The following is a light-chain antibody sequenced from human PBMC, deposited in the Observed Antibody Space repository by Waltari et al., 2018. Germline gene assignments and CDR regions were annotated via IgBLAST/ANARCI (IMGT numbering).Light chain of an antibody. J-gene: IGKJ4*02. V-gene: IGKV1-33*01. CDR3: QQYDNLPALT. CDR2: DAS. CDR1: QDISNY. Sequence: DIQMTQSPSSLSASVGDRVTITCQASQDISNYLNWYQQKPGKAPKLFIYDASKLETGGPSRFSGSSSGTDYTFTIISLQPEDIATYYCQQYDNLPALTFGGGTKVEIK.